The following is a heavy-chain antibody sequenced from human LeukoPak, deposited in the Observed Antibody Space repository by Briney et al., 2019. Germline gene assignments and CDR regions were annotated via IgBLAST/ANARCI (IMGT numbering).Heavy chain of an antibody. CDR3: ARGLRRYYYDSSGTGAFDI. V-gene: IGHV4-34*01. J-gene: IGHJ3*02. CDR2: INHSGST. Sequence: SETLSLTCAGYGGSFSGYYWSWIRQPPGKGLEWIGEINHSGSTNYNPSLKSRVTISVDTSKNQFSLKLSSVTAADTAVYYCARGLRRYYYDSSGTGAFDIWGQGTVVTVSS. CDR1: GGSFSGYY. D-gene: IGHD3-22*01.